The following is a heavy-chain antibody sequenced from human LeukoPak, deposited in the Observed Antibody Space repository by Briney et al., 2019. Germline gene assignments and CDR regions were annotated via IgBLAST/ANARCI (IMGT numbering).Heavy chain of an antibody. CDR3: ARSFRYSGYDYYFEP. CDR1: GDSISSSNW. D-gene: IGHD5-12*01. CDR2: IYHSGST. Sequence: SETLSLTCAVSGDSISSSNWWSWVRQPPGKGLEWIGQIYHSGSTNYNPSLKSRVTISLDKSKNQFSLELTSVTAADTAVYYCARSFRYSGYDYYFEPWGQGTLVTVSS. V-gene: IGHV4-4*02. J-gene: IGHJ5*02.